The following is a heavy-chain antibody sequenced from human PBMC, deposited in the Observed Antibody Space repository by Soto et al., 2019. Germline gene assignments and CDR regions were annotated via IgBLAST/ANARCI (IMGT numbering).Heavy chain of an antibody. J-gene: IGHJ4*02. D-gene: IGHD6-25*01. Sequence: GGSLRLSCVASGFTFSSSAMSWVRQAPGKGLEWVSGIGGYGSTTYYADSVKGRFTISRANSQNTLYLQMNSPRAQDTALYYCAKAPFSGSPFYFDSWGQGTLVTVSS. V-gene: IGHV3-23*01. CDR2: IGGYGSTT. CDR1: GFTFSSSA. CDR3: AKAPFSGSPFYFDS.